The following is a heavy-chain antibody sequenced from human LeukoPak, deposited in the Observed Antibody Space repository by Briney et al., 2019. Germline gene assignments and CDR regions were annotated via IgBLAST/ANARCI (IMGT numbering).Heavy chain of an antibody. J-gene: IGHJ4*02. CDR1: GGSISNYY. D-gene: IGHD3-10*01. Sequence: SETLSLTCTVSGGSISNYYWSWIRQPPGKGLEWIGYIYYSGSTNYNPSLKSRVTISVDTSKNQFSLKLSSVTAADTAVYYCARDHPSITSSGLDYWGQGTLVTVSS. CDR3: ARDHPSITSSGLDY. V-gene: IGHV4-59*01. CDR2: IYYSGST.